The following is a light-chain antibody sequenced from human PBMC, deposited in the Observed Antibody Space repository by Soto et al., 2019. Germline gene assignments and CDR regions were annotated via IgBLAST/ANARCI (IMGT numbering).Light chain of an antibody. CDR2: DAS. V-gene: IGKV3-11*01. CDR3: QQRSNWPSGT. J-gene: IGKJ1*01. CDR1: QSVTNY. Sequence: EIVSTQSPATLSLSPGERATLSCRASQSVTNYLAWYQQNPGQAPRLLIYDASNRATDIPARFSGSGSGTDFTLTISSLEPEDFAVYYCQQRSNWPSGTFGQGTKVEIK.